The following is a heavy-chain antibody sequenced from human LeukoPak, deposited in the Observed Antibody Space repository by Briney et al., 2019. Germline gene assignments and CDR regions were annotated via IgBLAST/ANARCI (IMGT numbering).Heavy chain of an antibody. CDR2: ISAYNGNT. V-gene: IGHV1-18*01. CDR1: GYTFTSYG. Sequence: GASVNVSCTASGYTFTSYGISWVRQAPGQGLEWMGWISAYNGNTNYAQKLQGRVTMTTDTSTSTAYMELRSLRSDDTAVYYCARAVGITGTRGRWFDPWGQGTLVTVSS. D-gene: IGHD1-7*01. CDR3: ARAVGITGTRGRWFDP. J-gene: IGHJ5*02.